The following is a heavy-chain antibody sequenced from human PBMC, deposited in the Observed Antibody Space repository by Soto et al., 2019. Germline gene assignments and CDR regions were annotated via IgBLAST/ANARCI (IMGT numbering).Heavy chain of an antibody. CDR3: AKELLPEHYGDTLVDY. CDR1: GFSLTNDA. Sequence: EVQLLESGGALVQPGGSLRLSCAASGFSLTNDALSWVRQAPGKGLQWVSTFGAGGRAYYATSVKGRFTIARDSSQNTVHLEISLLRPEDTAIYYCAKELLPEHYGDTLVDYWGQGTRVTVSS. D-gene: IGHD4-17*01. V-gene: IGHV3-23*01. CDR2: FGAGGRA. J-gene: IGHJ4*02.